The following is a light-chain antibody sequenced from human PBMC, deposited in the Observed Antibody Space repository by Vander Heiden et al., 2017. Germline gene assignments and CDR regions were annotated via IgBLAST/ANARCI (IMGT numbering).Light chain of an antibody. J-gene: IGLJ3*02. V-gene: IGLV3-19*01. Sequence: SSELTQDPAVSVALGQTDRITCQGDSLRSYYASWYQQKPGQAPLLVIYGKNNRPSGIPDRFSGSSSGVTDSLTITGAQAEDEADYYCNSLDSCGHHVLFGGGTKLTVL. CDR1: SLRSYY. CDR2: GKN. CDR3: NSLDSCGHHVL.